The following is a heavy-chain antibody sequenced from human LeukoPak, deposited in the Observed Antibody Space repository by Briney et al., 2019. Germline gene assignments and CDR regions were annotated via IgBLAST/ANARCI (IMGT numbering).Heavy chain of an antibody. D-gene: IGHD3-10*01. Sequence: GGSLRLSCAASGFTFSSYSMNWVRQAPGKGLEWVSSISSSSSYIYYAESVKGRFTISRDNAKNSLYLQMNSLRAEDTAVYYCARDLFFTAHATLAMVRGDYGMDVWGQGTTVTVSS. J-gene: IGHJ6*02. CDR2: ISSSSSYI. V-gene: IGHV3-21*04. CDR3: ARDLFFTAHATLAMVRGDYGMDV. CDR1: GFTFSSYS.